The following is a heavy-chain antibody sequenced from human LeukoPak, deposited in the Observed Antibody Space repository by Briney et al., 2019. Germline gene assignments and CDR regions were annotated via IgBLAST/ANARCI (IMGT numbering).Heavy chain of an antibody. Sequence: GGSLRLSCAASGFTFSSYWMSWVRQAPGKGLEWVANIKQDGSEKYYVDSVKGRFTISRDNAKNPLYLQMNSLRAEDTAVYYCARDYRGYRAPYYFDYWGQGTLVTVSS. V-gene: IGHV3-7*01. CDR1: GFTFSSYW. D-gene: IGHD2-15*01. CDR3: ARDYRGYRAPYYFDY. J-gene: IGHJ4*02. CDR2: IKQDGSEK.